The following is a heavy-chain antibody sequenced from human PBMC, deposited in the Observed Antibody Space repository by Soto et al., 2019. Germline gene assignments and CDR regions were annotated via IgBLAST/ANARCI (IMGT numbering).Heavy chain of an antibody. CDR3: ARERSAAGTGWFDP. CDR1: GYTFTSYD. J-gene: IGHJ5*02. CDR2: MNPNSGNT. Sequence: QVQLVQSGAEGKKPGASVKVSCKASGYTFTSYDINWVRQATGQGLEWMGWMNPNSGNTGYAQKFQGRVTMTRNTSISTAYMDLSSLRSEDTAVYYCARERSAAGTGWFDPWGKGTLVTVSS. V-gene: IGHV1-8*01. D-gene: IGHD6-13*01.